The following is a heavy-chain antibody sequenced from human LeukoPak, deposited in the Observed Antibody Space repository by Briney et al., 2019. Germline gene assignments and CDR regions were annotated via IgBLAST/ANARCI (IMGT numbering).Heavy chain of an antibody. CDR3: ARHSYNYYGLDV. CDR1: GGSISPYY. Sequence: SETLSLTCTVSGGSISPYYWSWIRQPPGKGLEWIGYIYYSGTTNYNPSLKSRVTMSVDTSNSHLSLRLTSVTAAGTALYYCARHSYNYYGLDVWGQGTTITVSS. J-gene: IGHJ6*02. V-gene: IGHV4-59*08. CDR2: IYYSGTT.